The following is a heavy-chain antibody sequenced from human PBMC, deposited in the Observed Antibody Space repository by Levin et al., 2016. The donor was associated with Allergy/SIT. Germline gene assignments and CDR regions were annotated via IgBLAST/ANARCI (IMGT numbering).Heavy chain of an antibody. J-gene: IGHJ5*02. CDR1: GYTFSTFY. CDR2: IDPSGGST. Sequence: ASVKVSCKASGYTFSTFYMHWVRQAPGQGLEWMGVIDPSGGSTTYAQNLQGRLTMTRDTSTSTIYMELSSLRTEDTAVYYCVRIGASVTGTGWFDPWGQGTLVTVSS. CDR3: VRIGASVTGTGWFDP. V-gene: IGHV1-46*03. D-gene: IGHD1-20*01.